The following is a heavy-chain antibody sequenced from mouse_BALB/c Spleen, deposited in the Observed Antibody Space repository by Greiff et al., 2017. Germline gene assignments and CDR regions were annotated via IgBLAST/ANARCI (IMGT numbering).Heavy chain of an antibody. CDR3: AGDYDYVFAY. CDR2: IYPGDGDT. Sequence: QVQLKQSGAELVRPGSSVKISCKASGYAFSSYWMNWVKQRPGQGLEWIGQIYPGDGDTNYNGKFKGKATLTADKSSSTAYMQLSSLTSEDSAVYFCAGDYDYVFAYWGQGTLVTVSA. J-gene: IGHJ3*01. CDR1: GYAFSSYW. D-gene: IGHD2-4*01. V-gene: IGHV1-80*01.